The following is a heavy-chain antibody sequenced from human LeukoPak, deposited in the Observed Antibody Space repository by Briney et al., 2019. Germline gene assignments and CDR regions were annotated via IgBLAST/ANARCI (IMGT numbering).Heavy chain of an antibody. J-gene: IGHJ6*03. D-gene: IGHD5-24*01. CDR2: IYHSGST. CDR1: GYSIISDYF. Sequence: PSETLSLTCTVSGYSIISDYFWGWIRQPPGKGLEWIGTIYHSGSTYYSPSLKSRVTVSVDTSKNEFSLKLSSVTAADTAVYYCARGMGRDGYNYGYYYYMDVWGKGTTVTVSS. V-gene: IGHV4-38-2*02. CDR3: ARGMGRDGYNYGYYYYMDV.